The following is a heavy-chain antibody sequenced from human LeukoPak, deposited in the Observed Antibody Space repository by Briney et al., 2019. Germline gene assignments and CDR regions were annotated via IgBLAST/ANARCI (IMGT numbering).Heavy chain of an antibody. CDR2: ISYDGSNK. D-gene: IGHD6-19*01. CDR1: GFTFTSYA. V-gene: IGHV3-30-3*01. CDR3: ARGLSGNYYYYYAMDV. Sequence: PGRSLRLSCAASGFTFTSYAMHWVRQAPGKGLEWVAVISYDGSNKYYVESVKGRFTISRDNSKNTLYLQMNSLRTEDTAVYYCARGLSGNYYYYYAMDVRGQGTTVTVSS. J-gene: IGHJ6*02.